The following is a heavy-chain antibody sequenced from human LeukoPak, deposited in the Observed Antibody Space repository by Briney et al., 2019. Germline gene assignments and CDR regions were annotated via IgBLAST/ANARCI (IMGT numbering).Heavy chain of an antibody. CDR2: IIPIFGTA. Sequence: ASVKVSCKASGGTFSSYAISWVRQAPGQGLEWMGGIIPIFGTANYAQKFQGRVTITADTSTSTAYMELSSLRSEDTAVYYCARNVLRCSGGSCYAEFDYWGQGTLVTVSS. V-gene: IGHV1-69*06. J-gene: IGHJ4*02. D-gene: IGHD2-15*01. CDR3: ARNVLRCSGGSCYAEFDY. CDR1: GGTFSSYA.